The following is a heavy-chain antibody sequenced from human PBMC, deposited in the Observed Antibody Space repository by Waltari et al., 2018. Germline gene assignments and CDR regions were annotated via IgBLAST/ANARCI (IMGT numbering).Heavy chain of an antibody. J-gene: IGHJ4*02. CDR2: ISSSSSTI. D-gene: IGHD2-8*01. V-gene: IGHV3-48*01. Sequence: EVQLVESGGGLVQPGGSLRLSGAASGFTFSSYSMNWVRQAPGKGLEWVSYISSSSSTIYYADSVKGRFTISRDNAKNTLYLQMNSLRAEDTAVYYCARVGVYYYDYWGQGTLVTVSS. CDR1: GFTFSSYS. CDR3: ARVGVYYYDY.